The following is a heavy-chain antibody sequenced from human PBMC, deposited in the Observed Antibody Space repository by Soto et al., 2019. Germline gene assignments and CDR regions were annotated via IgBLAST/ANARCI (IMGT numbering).Heavy chain of an antibody. D-gene: IGHD2-2*01. CDR3: AKGSTGMTYFDY. V-gene: IGHV3-7*01. CDR2: IKGDGSEK. CDR1: GFTVSSYW. Sequence: GGSLRLSCASSGFTVSSYWMSVVRQAPGKGLEWVANIKGDGSEKYYEDSVNGRITISRDTPKNPLYLQMNSLTAEDTAVYYCAKGSTGMTYFDYWGQGTLVTVSS. J-gene: IGHJ4*02.